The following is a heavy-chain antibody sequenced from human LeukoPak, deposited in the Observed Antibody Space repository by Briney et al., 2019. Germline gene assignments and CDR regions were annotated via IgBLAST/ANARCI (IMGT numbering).Heavy chain of an antibody. D-gene: IGHD1-26*01. Sequence: ASVKVSCKASGYTFTGYYMHWVRQAPGQGLEWMGRISAGNGNTKYSQNFQGRVTFISNTSATTAFMELSSLRSEDAAVYYCARDSGSGNNDYWGQGTLVTVSS. V-gene: IGHV1-3*01. CDR2: ISAGNGNT. CDR1: GYTFTGYY. J-gene: IGHJ4*02. CDR3: ARDSGSGNNDY.